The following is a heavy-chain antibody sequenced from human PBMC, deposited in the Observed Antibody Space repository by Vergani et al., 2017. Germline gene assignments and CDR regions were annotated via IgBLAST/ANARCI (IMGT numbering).Heavy chain of an antibody. D-gene: IGHD2-15*01. CDR1: GGTFSSYA. V-gene: IGHV1-69*01. CDR2: IIPIFGTA. CDR3: ARVGVVAATHWFDP. Sequence: QVQLVQSGAEVKKPGSSVKVSCKASGGTFSSYAISWVRQAPGQGLEWMGGIIPIFGTANYAQKLQGRVTITADESTSTGYMELSSLRSEDTAVYYCARVGVVAATHWFDPWGQGTLVTVSS. J-gene: IGHJ5*02.